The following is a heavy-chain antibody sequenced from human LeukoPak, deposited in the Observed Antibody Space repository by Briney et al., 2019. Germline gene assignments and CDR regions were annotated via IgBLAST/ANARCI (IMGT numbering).Heavy chain of an antibody. J-gene: IGHJ5*02. D-gene: IGHD2-15*01. CDR2: IWYDGSNK. CDR1: GFTFSSYA. Sequence: PGGSLRLSCAASGFTFSSYAMSWVRQAPGKGLEWVAVIWYDGSNKYYADSVKGRFTISRDNSKNTLYLQMNSLRAEDTAVYYCARARRYCSGGSCPAHNWFDPWGQGTLVTVSS. V-gene: IGHV3-33*08. CDR3: ARARRYCSGGSCPAHNWFDP.